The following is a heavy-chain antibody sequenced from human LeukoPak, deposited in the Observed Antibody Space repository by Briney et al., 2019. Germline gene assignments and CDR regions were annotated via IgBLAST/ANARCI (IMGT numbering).Heavy chain of an antibody. D-gene: IGHD6-13*01. CDR2: ISWNSASV. CDR1: GFTFDDYG. CDR3: AKDYGYSSSWFDP. Sequence: PGGSLRLSCEASGFTFDDYGMHWVRQAPGKGLEWVSTISWNSASVGYVDSVKGRFTISRDNAKKTLYLQMNSLRPEDTALYYCAKDYGYSSSWFDPWGQGTLVTVSS. J-gene: IGHJ5*02. V-gene: IGHV3-9*01.